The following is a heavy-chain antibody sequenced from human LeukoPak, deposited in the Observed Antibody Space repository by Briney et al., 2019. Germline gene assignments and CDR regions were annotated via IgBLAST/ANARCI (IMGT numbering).Heavy chain of an antibody. CDR3: ASSISWEDYFYYYGMDV. CDR1: GFTFSNYG. J-gene: IGHJ6*02. D-gene: IGHD2-2*01. V-gene: IGHV3-30*03. Sequence: GGSLRLSCAASGFTFSNYGIHWVRQAPGKGLEGVAVISYEGSNKDYADSVKGRFTISRDNSKNTLYLQMNSLRAEDTAVYYCASSISWEDYFYYYGMDVRGQGTTVTVSS. CDR2: ISYEGSNK.